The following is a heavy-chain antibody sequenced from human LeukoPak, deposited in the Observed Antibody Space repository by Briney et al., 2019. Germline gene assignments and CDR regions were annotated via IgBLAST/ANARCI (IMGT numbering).Heavy chain of an antibody. V-gene: IGHV4-34*01. Sequence: SETLSLTCAVYGGSFSGYYWSWIRQPPGKGLEWIATIYYTGSTYYNSSLKSRVTISVDTSKNQFSLRLSSVTAADTAMYYCARLRSPGDFDYWGQGTLVTVSS. CDR1: GGSFSGYY. CDR2: IYYTGST. D-gene: IGHD1-26*01. J-gene: IGHJ4*02. CDR3: ARLRSPGDFDY.